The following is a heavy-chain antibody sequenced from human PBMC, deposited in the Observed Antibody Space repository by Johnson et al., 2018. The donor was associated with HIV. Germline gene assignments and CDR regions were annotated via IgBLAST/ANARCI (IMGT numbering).Heavy chain of an antibody. CDR1: GFTFSSYA. V-gene: IGHV3-13*01. D-gene: IGHD7-27*01. Sequence: LSCAASGFTFSSYAMHWVRQATGKGLEWVSAIGTAGDTYYPGSVKGRFTISRENAKNSLYLQMNSLRAEDTAVYYCARVGLTGAQTGDAFDIWGQGTMVTVSS. CDR3: ARVGLTGAQTGDAFDI. J-gene: IGHJ3*02. CDR2: IGTAGDT.